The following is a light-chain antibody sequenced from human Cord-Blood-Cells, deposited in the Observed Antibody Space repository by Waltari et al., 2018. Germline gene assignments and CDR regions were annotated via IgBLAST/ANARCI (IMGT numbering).Light chain of an antibody. J-gene: IGKJ1*01. V-gene: IGKV3-20*01. Sequence: ELVLTQFSGTLSLSPGESATFSCRASQSVSISYLAWYQQKPGQPPRHLIYGASSRATGIPDRFSGSGSGTDFTRTNSRLEPEDFAVYYCQQYGSSPWTFGQVTKVEIK. CDR1: QSVSISY. CDR3: QQYGSSPWT. CDR2: GAS.